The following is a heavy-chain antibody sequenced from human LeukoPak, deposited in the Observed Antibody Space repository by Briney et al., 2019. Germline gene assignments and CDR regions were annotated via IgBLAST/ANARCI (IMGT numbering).Heavy chain of an antibody. CDR2: IGSSSSYI. D-gene: IGHD6-19*01. CDR3: ARVPSSGWFPLDY. V-gene: IGHV3-21*01. CDR1: GFTFSSYS. J-gene: IGHJ4*02. Sequence: GGSLRLSCAASGFTFSSYSMNWVRQAPGKGLEWVSSIGSSSSYIYYADSVKGRFTISRDNAKNSLYLQMNSLRAEDTAVYYCARVPSSGWFPLDYWGQGTLVTVSS.